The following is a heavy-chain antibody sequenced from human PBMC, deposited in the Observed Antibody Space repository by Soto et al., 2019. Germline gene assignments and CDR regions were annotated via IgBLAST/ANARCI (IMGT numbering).Heavy chain of an antibody. CDR1: GFTFSTYA. V-gene: IGHV3-30-3*01. D-gene: IGHD2-2*01. CDR2: ISYDGSNK. CDR3: ARERDVLLVPAAPYFDS. J-gene: IGHJ4*02. Sequence: QVQLVESGGGVVQPGRSLRISCAASGFTFSTYAMHWVRQAPGKGLEWVAVISYDGSNKYYADSVKGRFTISRDNSKNTLYLRMSSLRAEDTAVYYCARERDVLLVPAAPYFDSWGQGALVTVSS.